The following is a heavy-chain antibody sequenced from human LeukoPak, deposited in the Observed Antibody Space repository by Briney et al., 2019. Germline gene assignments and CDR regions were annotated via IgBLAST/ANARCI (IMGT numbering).Heavy chain of an antibody. V-gene: IGHV4-34*01. D-gene: IGHD1-1*01. CDR1: GGSFSAYY. CDR3: ARHGTDAFDI. CDR2: INHSGST. Sequence: SETLSLTCAVYGGSFSAYYWSWIRQPPGKGLEWIGEINHSGSTNYNPSLKSRVTISVDTSKNQFSLKLSSVTAADTAVYYCARHGTDAFDIWGQGTMVTVSS. J-gene: IGHJ3*02.